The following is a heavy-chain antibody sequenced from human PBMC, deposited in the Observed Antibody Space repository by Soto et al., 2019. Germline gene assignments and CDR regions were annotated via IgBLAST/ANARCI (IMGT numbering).Heavy chain of an antibody. CDR3: ARSGDNYNVLDF. V-gene: IGHV3-11*06. J-gene: IGHJ4*02. CDR1: GFRFSDYY. D-gene: IGHD3-10*02. CDR2: SSNSGTYT. Sequence: VGSLRLSCEASGFRFSDYYMSWIRQAPGKGLEWLSYSSNSGTYTRYADSVKGRFSISRDNAKNSLYLQINSLRGEDTAIYYCARSGDNYNVLDFWGKGTPVTVSS.